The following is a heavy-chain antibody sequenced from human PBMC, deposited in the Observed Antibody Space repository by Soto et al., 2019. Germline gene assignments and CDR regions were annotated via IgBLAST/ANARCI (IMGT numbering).Heavy chain of an antibody. D-gene: IGHD3-10*01. J-gene: IGHJ6*02. Sequence: QVQLVQSGAEVKKPGSSVKVSCKASGGTFSSYAISWVRQAPGQGLEWMGGIIPIFGTANYAQKFQGRVTITADKSTSTACMELSSLRSEDTGVYYCARESYGSGSYYLDGMDVWGQGTTVTVSS. CDR2: IIPIFGTA. V-gene: IGHV1-69*06. CDR1: GGTFSSYA. CDR3: ARESYGSGSYYLDGMDV.